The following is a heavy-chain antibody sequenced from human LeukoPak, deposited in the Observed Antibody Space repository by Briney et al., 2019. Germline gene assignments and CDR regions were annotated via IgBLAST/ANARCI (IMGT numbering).Heavy chain of an antibody. D-gene: IGHD4-17*01. CDR2: IYSGGST. CDR1: GFTVSSNY. J-gene: IGHJ4*02. V-gene: IGHV3-53*01. Sequence: GGSLRLSCAASGFTVSSNYMSWVRQAPGKGLEWVSVIYSGGSTYYADSVKGRFTISRDNSKNTLYLQMNSLRAEDTAVYYCARVMGTMTTGYFDYWGQGTLVTVSS. CDR3: ARVMGTMTTGYFDY.